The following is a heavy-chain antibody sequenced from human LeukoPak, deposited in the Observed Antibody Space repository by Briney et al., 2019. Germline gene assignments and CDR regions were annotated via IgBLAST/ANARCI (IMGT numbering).Heavy chain of an antibody. J-gene: IGHJ3*02. CDR1: GYTFTGYY. V-gene: IGHV1-2*02. CDR3: ARDSMTGADAFDI. CDR2: INPNSGGT. Sequence: APVKVSCKASGYTFTGYYMHWVRQAPGQGLEWMGWINPNSGGTNYAQKLQGRVTMTTDTSTSTAYMELRSLRSDDTAVYYCARDSMTGADAFDIWGQGTMVTVSS. D-gene: IGHD3-10*01.